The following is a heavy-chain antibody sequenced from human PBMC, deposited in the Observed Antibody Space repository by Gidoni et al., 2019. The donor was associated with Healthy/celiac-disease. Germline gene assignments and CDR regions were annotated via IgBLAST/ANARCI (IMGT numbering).Heavy chain of an antibody. J-gene: IGHJ4*02. V-gene: IGHV3-23*01. CDR3: AKVNSGYDFGGDYFDY. D-gene: IGHD5-12*01. CDR2: ISGSGGST. CDR1: GFTFSSYA. Sequence: EVQLLESGGGLVQPGGSLRLSWAASGFTFSSYAMSWVRQAPGKGLEWVSAISGSGGSTYYADSVKGRFTISRDNSKNTLYLQMNSLRAEDTAVYYCAKVNSGYDFGGDYFDYWGQGTLVTVSS.